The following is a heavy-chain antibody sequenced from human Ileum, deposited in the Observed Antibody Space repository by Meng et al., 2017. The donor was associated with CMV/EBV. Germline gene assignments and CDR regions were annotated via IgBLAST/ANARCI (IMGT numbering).Heavy chain of an antibody. D-gene: IGHD1-26*01. J-gene: IGHJ4*02. CDR2: LRSDGNNI. CDR3: ARRWESLSYFDY. V-gene: IGHV3-30*02. Sequence: LSLTCAASGFIFKTYGMHWVRQAPGKGLEWVAFLRSDGNNIYYVDSVQGRFIISRDDSNDMLYLQMNSLRVEDTAVYYCARRWESLSYFDYWGQGALVTVSS. CDR1: GFIFKTYG.